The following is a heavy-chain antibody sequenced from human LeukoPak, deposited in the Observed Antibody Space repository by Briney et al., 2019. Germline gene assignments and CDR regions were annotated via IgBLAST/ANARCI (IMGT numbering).Heavy chain of an antibody. D-gene: IGHD1-14*01. J-gene: IGHJ4*02. CDR2: ISGTGGST. CDR1: GFTFSTYG. CDR3: AKNGFSNPFDY. Sequence: GGSLRLSCAASGFTFSTYGMSWVRQAPGKGLEWVSTISGTGGSTYYADSVKGRFTISRDNSKNTLYLQMNSLRAEDTGVYYCAKNGFSNPFDYWGQGTLVTVSS. V-gene: IGHV3-23*01.